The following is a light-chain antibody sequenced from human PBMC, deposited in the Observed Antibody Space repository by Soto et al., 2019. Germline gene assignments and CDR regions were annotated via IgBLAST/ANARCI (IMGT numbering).Light chain of an antibody. J-gene: IGKJ1*01. V-gene: IGKV2-24*01. Sequence: DIVLTQTPLSSPVTLGQPASISCRSSQSLVHSDGNTYLNWLLQRPGQPPRLLIYSVSNRVSGVPDRFSGSGAGTDFTLRISRVEADDVGIYYCVQATDLPRTFGQGTKVEIK. CDR3: VQATDLPRT. CDR2: SVS. CDR1: QSLVHSDGNTY.